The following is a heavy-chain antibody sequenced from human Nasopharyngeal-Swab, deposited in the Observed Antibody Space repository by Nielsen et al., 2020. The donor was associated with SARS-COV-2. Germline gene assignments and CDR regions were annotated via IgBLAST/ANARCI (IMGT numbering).Heavy chain of an antibody. CDR3: AKAYDYGDYALDY. Sequence: GGSLRLSCAASGFTFSSYAMSWVRQAPGKGLEWVSAISGSGGGTYYADSVKGRFTISRDNSKNTLYLQMNSLKAEDTAVYYCAKAYDYGDYALDYWGQGTLVTVSS. D-gene: IGHD4-17*01. V-gene: IGHV3-23*01. J-gene: IGHJ4*02. CDR2: ISGSGGGT. CDR1: GFTFSSYA.